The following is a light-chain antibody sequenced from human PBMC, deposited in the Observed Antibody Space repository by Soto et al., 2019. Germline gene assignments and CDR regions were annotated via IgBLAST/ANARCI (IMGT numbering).Light chain of an antibody. J-gene: IGLJ1*01. CDR1: SSNFGAGYD. V-gene: IGLV1-40*01. CDR2: GNN. Sequence: SVLTQPPSVSGAPGQRVTISCTGSSSNFGAGYDVHWYQQLPGTAPKLLIYGNNKRPSGVPDRFSGSKSGTSASLAITGLQAEDEADYYCQSYDSSLSAYVFGTGTKLTVL. CDR3: QSYDSSLSAYV.